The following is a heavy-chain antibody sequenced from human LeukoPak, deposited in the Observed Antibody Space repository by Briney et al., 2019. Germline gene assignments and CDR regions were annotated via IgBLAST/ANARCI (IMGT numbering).Heavy chain of an antibody. V-gene: IGHV3-30*04. CDR3: EREGDTACFDY. CDR1: GFTFSSYA. J-gene: IGHJ4*02. D-gene: IGHD5-18*01. CDR2: ISYDGSNK. Sequence: GGSLRLSCAASGFTFSSYAMHWVRQAPGKGLEWVAVISYDGSNKYYADSVKGRFTISRDNSKNTLYLQMNSLRAEDTAVYYCEREGDTACFDYWGQGTLVTVS.